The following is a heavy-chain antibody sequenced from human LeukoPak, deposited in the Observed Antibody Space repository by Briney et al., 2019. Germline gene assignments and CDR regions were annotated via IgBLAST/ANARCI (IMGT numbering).Heavy chain of an antibody. CDR2: MNPNSGNT. V-gene: IGHV1-8*01. D-gene: IGHD2-8*02. J-gene: IGHJ4*02. Sequence: ASVKVPCKASGYTFTTNDINWVRQATGQGPEWMGWMNPNSGNTGYAQKFQGRITMTRNTSISTAYMELRSLRSEDTAVYYCARGREYSTGPGFDYWGRGTLVTVSS. CDR3: ARGREYSTGPGFDY. CDR1: GYTFTTND.